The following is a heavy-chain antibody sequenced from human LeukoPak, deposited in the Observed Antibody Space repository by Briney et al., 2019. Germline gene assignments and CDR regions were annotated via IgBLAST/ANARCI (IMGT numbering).Heavy chain of an antibody. CDR3: AKGPPGRLVAPAAIPLY. CDR2: ISGSGGST. J-gene: IGHJ4*02. D-gene: IGHD2-2*02. CDR1: GFTFSSYA. V-gene: IGHV3-23*01. Sequence: GGSLRLSCAASGFTFSSYAMSWVRQAPGKGLEWVSAISGSGGSTYYADSVKGRFTISKDNSKNTLYLQMNSLRAEDTAVYYCAKGPPGRLVAPAAIPLYWGQGTLVTVSS.